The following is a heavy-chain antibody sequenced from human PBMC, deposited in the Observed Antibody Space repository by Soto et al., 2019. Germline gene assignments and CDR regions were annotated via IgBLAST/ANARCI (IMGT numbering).Heavy chain of an antibody. J-gene: IGHJ6*02. Sequence: GASVKVSCKASGGTFSSYAISWVRQAPGQGLEWMGGIIPIFGTANYAQKFQGRVTITADKSTSTAYMELSSLRSEDTAVYYCAREIRYSSSSGPYYYYYGMDVWRQGTTATVSS. CDR2: IIPIFGTA. V-gene: IGHV1-69*06. CDR1: GGTFSSYA. CDR3: AREIRYSSSSGPYYYYYGMDV. D-gene: IGHD6-6*01.